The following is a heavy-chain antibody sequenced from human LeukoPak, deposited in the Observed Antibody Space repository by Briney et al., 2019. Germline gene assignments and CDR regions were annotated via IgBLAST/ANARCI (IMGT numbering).Heavy chain of an antibody. J-gene: IGHJ5*02. CDR1: GYTFADYG. V-gene: IGHV1-18*04. CDR2: ISGYNGKT. Sequence: GASVKVSCKASGYTFADYGINWVRQAPGEGLEWMGWISGYNGKTNYGQKFQGRVTMTTDTSTSTAYMELRSLRSDDTAVYYCARDARDVLFWFGEFFPWGQGTLVTVSS. D-gene: IGHD3-10*01. CDR3: ARDARDVLFWFGEFFP.